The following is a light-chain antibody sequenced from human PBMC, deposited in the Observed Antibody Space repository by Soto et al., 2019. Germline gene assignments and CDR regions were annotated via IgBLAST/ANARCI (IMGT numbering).Light chain of an antibody. CDR3: QKRSNWLLT. Sequence: VLTQSPATLSLSPGESATLSCRASQSVSSYLAWYQQKTGQAPRLLIYDASNRATGIPDRFSGSGSGTDLNLTISRLEPEDFAVYYCQKRSNWLLTCGQGTRLEIK. V-gene: IGKV3-11*01. CDR1: QSVSSY. CDR2: DAS. J-gene: IGKJ5*01.